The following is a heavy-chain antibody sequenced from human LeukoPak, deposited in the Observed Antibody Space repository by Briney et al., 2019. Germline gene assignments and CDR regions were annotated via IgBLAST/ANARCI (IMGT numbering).Heavy chain of an antibody. Sequence: PSETLSLNCSVSGASISSITYSWGWIRQPPGKGLEWIASGSDSGSAYYNPSLKSRVVISVDTSNNLFSLRLSSVTAADTAVHYCARLNSFGSGSDCFDYWGQGTVVIVSS. D-gene: IGHD3-10*01. V-gene: IGHV4-39*01. J-gene: IGHJ4*02. CDR1: GASISSITYS. CDR2: GSDSGSA. CDR3: ARLNSFGSGSDCFDY.